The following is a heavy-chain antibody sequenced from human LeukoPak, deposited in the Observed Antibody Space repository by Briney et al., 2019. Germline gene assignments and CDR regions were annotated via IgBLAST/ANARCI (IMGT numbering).Heavy chain of an antibody. V-gene: IGHV4-30-2*01. CDR2: INHSGST. D-gene: IGHD3-22*01. CDR1: GGSISSGGYY. Sequence: KPSQTLSLTCTVSGGSISSGGYYWSWIRQPPGKGLEWIGEINHSGSTNYNPSLKSRVTISVDTSKNQFSLKLSSVTAADTAVYYCARGNGGYDSSGYYMYYFDYWGQGTLVTVSS. CDR3: ARGNGGYDSSGYYMYYFDY. J-gene: IGHJ4*02.